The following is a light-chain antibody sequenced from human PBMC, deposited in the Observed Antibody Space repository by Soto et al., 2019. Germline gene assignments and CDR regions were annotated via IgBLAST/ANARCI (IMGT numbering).Light chain of an antibody. Sequence: QSVLTQPPSVSAAPGQKVTIPCSGSSSHIGNNYVSWYQHLPGTAPKLLMYDNNERPSGIPDRFSGSKSGTSATLGITGLQTGDEADYYCGTWDTSLSAVVFGGGTQLTVL. J-gene: IGLJ2*01. CDR2: DNN. CDR3: GTWDTSLSAVV. CDR1: SSHIGNNY. V-gene: IGLV1-51*01.